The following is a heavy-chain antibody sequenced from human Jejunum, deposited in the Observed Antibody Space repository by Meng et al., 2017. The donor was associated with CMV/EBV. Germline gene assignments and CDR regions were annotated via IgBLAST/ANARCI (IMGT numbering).Heavy chain of an antibody. CDR1: GGSSRTAGYY. CDR3: ARARRIRGILFDP. CDR2: IFYSGST. J-gene: IGHJ5*02. D-gene: IGHD3-10*01. Sequence: VSGGSSRTAGYYWSWIRQTPGDGLQWIGHIFYSGSTYYNPSLQSRVSISVDTSKNEFSLKLSSVTAADTAIYYCARARRIRGILFDPWGRGTLVTVSS. V-gene: IGHV4-30-4*01.